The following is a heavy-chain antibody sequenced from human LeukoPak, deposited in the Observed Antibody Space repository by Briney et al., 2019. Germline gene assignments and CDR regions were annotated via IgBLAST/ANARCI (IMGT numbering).Heavy chain of an antibody. D-gene: IGHD3-22*01. CDR2: ISAYNGNT. CDR3: ARALGEYYYDSSGYYPDY. Sequence: ASVKVSCKASGYTFTSYGISWVRQAPGQGLEWMGWISAYNGNTNYAQKLQGRVTMTTDTSTSTAYMELRSLRSDDTAVYYCARALGEYYYDSSGYYPDYWGQGTLVTVSS. CDR1: GYTFTSYG. J-gene: IGHJ4*02. V-gene: IGHV1-18*01.